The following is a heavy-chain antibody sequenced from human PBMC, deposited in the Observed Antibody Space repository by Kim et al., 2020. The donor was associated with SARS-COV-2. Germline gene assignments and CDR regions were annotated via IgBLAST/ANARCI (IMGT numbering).Heavy chain of an antibody. V-gene: IGHV1-18*01. CDR3: ARDIFPGTTGMYNWFDP. CDR2: ISAYNGNT. CDR1: GYTFTSYG. Sequence: ASVKVSCKASGYTFTSYGISWVRQAPGQGLEWMGWISAYNGNTNYAQKLQGRVTMTTDTSTSTAYMELRSLRSDDTAVYYCARDIFPGTTGMYNWFDPWGQGTLVTVSS. D-gene: IGHD4-17*01. J-gene: IGHJ5*02.